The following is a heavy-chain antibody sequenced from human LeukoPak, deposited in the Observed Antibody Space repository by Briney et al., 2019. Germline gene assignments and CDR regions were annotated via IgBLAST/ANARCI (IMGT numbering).Heavy chain of an antibody. CDR3: ARDSIGGYSSGWYGPYFDY. CDR1: GGSISSGDYY. D-gene: IGHD6-19*01. J-gene: IGHJ4*02. V-gene: IGHV4-30-4*01. CDR2: IYYSGIT. Sequence: TSQTLSLTCTVSGGSISSGDYYWSWIRQPPGKGLEWIGYIYYSGITYYHPSLKSRATISVDPSKNQFSLKLSSVTAADTAVYYCARDSIGGYSSGWYGPYFDYWGQGTLVTVSS.